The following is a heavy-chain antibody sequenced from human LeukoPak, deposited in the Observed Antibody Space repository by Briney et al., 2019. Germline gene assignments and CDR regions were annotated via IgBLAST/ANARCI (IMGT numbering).Heavy chain of an antibody. CDR1: GFIFSHFS. D-gene: IGHD5-24*01. CDR3: AKRDGHKPRDYYFDY. V-gene: IGHV3-48*01. J-gene: IGHJ4*02. CDR2: ISSSSVTT. Sequence: GGSLRLSCAASGFIFSHFSMNWVRQAPGEGLEWLSYISSSSVTTYYADSAKGRFTISRDISKNTLYLQMNSLRADDTALYYCAKRDGHKPRDYYFDYWGQGTLVTVSS.